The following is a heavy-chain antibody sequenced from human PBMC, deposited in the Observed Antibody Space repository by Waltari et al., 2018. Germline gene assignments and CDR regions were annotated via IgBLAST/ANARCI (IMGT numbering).Heavy chain of an antibody. J-gene: IGHJ4*02. CDR1: GFTFSNAW. CDR3: TTRLEKLSKIDY. CDR2: IKSKTDGGTT. Sequence: EVQLVESGGGLVKPGGSLRLSCAASGFTFSNAWMSWVRQAPGKGLEWVGRIKSKTDGGTTDYAAPVKGRFTISRDDSKNTLYLQMNSLKTEDTAVYYCTTRLEKLSKIDYWGQGTLVTVSS. V-gene: IGHV3-15*01. D-gene: IGHD1-1*01.